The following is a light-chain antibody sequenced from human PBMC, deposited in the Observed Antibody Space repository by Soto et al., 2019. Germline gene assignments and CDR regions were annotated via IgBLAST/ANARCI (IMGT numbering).Light chain of an antibody. CDR3: QQYNNWPLT. Sequence: EIVLTQTPGTLSLSPGERATLSCRASQSVTSSHLAWYQQKPGQAPRLLIYGASTRATGIPVTFSGSGSGTEFTLTISSLQSEDFAVYYCQQYNNWPLTFGRGTKVEIK. J-gene: IGKJ1*01. V-gene: IGKV3-15*01. CDR2: GAS. CDR1: QSVTSSH.